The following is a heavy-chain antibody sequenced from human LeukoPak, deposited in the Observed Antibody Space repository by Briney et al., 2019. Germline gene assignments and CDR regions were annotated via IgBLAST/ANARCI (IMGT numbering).Heavy chain of an antibody. V-gene: IGHV3-66*01. D-gene: IGHD6-13*01. CDR2: IYSGGST. CDR3: ARNPDRPDSSSWTLGY. CDR1: GFTFSDHA. Sequence: GGSLRLSCAASGFTFSDHAMDWVRQAPGKGLEWVSVIYSGGSTYYADSVKGRFTISRDNSKNTLYLQMNSLRAEDTAVYYCARNPDRPDSSSWTLGYWGQGTLVTVSS. J-gene: IGHJ4*02.